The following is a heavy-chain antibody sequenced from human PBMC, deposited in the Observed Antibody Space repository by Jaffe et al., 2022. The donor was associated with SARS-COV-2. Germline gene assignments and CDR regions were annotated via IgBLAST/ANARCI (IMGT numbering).Heavy chain of an antibody. Sequence: QLQLQESGPGLVKPSETLSLTCTVSGGSISSSSYYWGWIRQPPGKGLEWIGSIYYSGSTYYNPSLKSRVTISVDTSKNQFSLKLSSVTAADTAVYYCARPSYSSSSPDYWGQGTLVTVSS. CDR2: IYYSGST. J-gene: IGHJ4*02. V-gene: IGHV4-39*01. CDR1: GGSISSSSYY. CDR3: ARPSYSSSSPDY. D-gene: IGHD6-13*01.